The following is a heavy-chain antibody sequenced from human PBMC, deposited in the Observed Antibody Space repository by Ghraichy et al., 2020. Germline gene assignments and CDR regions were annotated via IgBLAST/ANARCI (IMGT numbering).Heavy chain of an antibody. J-gene: IGHJ4*02. CDR3: ARDQTGLRYFDWLSPLDY. V-gene: IGHV1-18*01. Sequence: ASVKVSCKASGYTFTSYGISWVRQAPGQGLEWMGWISAYNGNTNYAQKLQGRVTMTTDTSTSTAYMELRSLRSDDTAVYYCARDQTGLRYFDWLSPLDYWGQGTLVTVSS. CDR2: ISAYNGNT. CDR1: GYTFTSYG. D-gene: IGHD3-9*01.